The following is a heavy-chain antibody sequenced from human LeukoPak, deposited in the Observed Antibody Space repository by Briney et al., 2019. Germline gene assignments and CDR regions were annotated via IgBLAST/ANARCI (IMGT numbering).Heavy chain of an antibody. J-gene: IGHJ5*02. CDR1: GYTFTSYY. Sequence: GASVKVSCKASGYTFTSYYMHWVRQAPGQGLEWMGIINPSGGSTSYAQKFQGRVTMTRDTSTSTVYMELSSLRSEDTAVYYRARESRYFDWVNWFDPWGQGTLVTVSS. D-gene: IGHD3-9*01. CDR3: ARESRYFDWVNWFDP. CDR2: INPSGGST. V-gene: IGHV1-46*01.